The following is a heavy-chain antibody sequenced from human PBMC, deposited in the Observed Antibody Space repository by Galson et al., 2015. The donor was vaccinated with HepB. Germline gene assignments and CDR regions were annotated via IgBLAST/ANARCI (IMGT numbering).Heavy chain of an antibody. Sequence: SLRLSCAASGFTFSSYEMNWVRQAPGKGLEWASYISSSGSTIYYADSVKGRFTISRDNAKNSLYLQMNSLRAEDTAVYYCARGYCSGGSCLRGAFDIWGQGTMVTVSS. D-gene: IGHD2-15*01. J-gene: IGHJ3*02. CDR2: ISSSGSTI. CDR3: ARGYCSGGSCLRGAFDI. V-gene: IGHV3-48*03. CDR1: GFTFSSYE.